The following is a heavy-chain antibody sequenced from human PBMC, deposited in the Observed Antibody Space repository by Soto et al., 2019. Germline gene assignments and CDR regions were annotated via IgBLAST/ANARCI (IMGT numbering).Heavy chain of an antibody. V-gene: IGHV4-34*01. CDR2: ISHPGGT. CDR1: GASFSNHY. Sequence: PSETLSLTCAVYGASFSNHYWSWIRQPPGKGLEWIGEISHPGGTNYTPSLKSRVTISVDTSKNQFSLTLTSVTAADTAVYYCARGFRGRSSSWRVPWGQGTPVTVSS. J-gene: IGHJ5*02. CDR3: ARGFRGRSSSWRVP. D-gene: IGHD6-13*01.